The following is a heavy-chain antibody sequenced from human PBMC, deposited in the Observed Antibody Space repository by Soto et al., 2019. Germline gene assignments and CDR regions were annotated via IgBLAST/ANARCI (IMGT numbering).Heavy chain of an antibody. D-gene: IGHD6-13*01. J-gene: IGHJ4*02. Sequence: QRGGSLRLYCVASGITFSNHWLSWVRQAPGKGLEWVANIKQDGSEEYYMDSVKGRFSVSRDNTKSSLFLQMNSLRGDDTAVYYCSTLSSTWPTGVGYWGQGTLVTVSS. CDR2: IKQDGSEE. CDR3: STLSSTWPTGVGY. V-gene: IGHV3-7*03. CDR1: GITFSNHW.